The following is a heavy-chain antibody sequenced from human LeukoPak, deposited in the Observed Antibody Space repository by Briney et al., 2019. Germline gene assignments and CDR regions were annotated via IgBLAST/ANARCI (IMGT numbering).Heavy chain of an antibody. D-gene: IGHD2-2*01. CDR3: VRGRVPAY. CDR1: GFSFSTYA. V-gene: IGHV3-23*01. Sequence: GGSLRLSCAASGFSFSTYAMSWVRQAPGKGLEWVSSIIATGDSTYYADSVKGRFTISRDNAKNSLYLQMNSLRAEDTAVHYCVRGRVPAYWGQGTLVTVSS. J-gene: IGHJ4*02. CDR2: IIATGDST.